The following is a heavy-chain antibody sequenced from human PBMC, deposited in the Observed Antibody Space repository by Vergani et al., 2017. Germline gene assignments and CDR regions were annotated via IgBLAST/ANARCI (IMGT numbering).Heavy chain of an antibody. J-gene: IGHJ6*02. D-gene: IGHD3-3*01. Sequence: EVQLVESGGGLVKPGGSLRLSCAASGFTFSSYSMNWVRQAPGKGLEWVSSISSSSSYIYYADSVKGRFTISGDNATKSLYLQMNSLRSEDTAVYYCARFFPANRYYDFWSGGNYYYGMDVWGQGTTVTVSS. V-gene: IGHV3-21*01. CDR3: ARFFPANRYYDFWSGGNYYYGMDV. CDR2: ISSSSSYI. CDR1: GFTFSSYS.